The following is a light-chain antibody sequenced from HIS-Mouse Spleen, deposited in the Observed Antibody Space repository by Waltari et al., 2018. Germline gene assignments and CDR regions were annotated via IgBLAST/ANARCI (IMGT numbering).Light chain of an antibody. V-gene: IGLV3-21*02. CDR3: QVWDSSSDHWV. CDR2: DDS. J-gene: IGLJ3*02. Sequence: SYVLTQPPSVSVAPGQTARITCGGNNIGRKSVPWYQQKPGQAPVLVVYDDSDRPSGIPERFSGSNSGNTATLTISRVEAGDEADYYCQVWDSSSDHWVFGGGTKLTVL. CDR1: NIGRKS.